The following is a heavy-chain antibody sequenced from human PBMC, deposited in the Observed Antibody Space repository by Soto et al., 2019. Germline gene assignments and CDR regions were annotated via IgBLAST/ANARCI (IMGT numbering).Heavy chain of an antibody. CDR1: GYTFTGYY. Sequence: ASVKVSCKASGYTFTGYYMHWVRQASGQGFEWMGRINSNCGGINYAQMFQGRVTLTRDTYISIAFMELSRPRFEDTAVYYCARDYPPDYYDSSGYYFGGWFDLWGQGTLVTVSS. CDR2: INSNCGGI. V-gene: IGHV1-2*06. D-gene: IGHD3-22*01. J-gene: IGHJ5*02. CDR3: ARDYPPDYYDSSGYYFGGWFDL.